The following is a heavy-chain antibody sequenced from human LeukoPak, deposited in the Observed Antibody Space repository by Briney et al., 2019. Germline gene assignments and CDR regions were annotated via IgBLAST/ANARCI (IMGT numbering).Heavy chain of an antibody. Sequence: GASVKVSCKDSGGTFSSYAISWVRQAPGQGLEWMGRIIPIFGTANYAQKFQGRVTITTDESTSTAYMELSSLRSEDTAVYYCARTRGYSYGQDYWGQGTLVTVSS. D-gene: IGHD5-18*01. V-gene: IGHV1-69*05. J-gene: IGHJ4*02. CDR1: GGTFSSYA. CDR3: ARTRGYSYGQDY. CDR2: IIPIFGTA.